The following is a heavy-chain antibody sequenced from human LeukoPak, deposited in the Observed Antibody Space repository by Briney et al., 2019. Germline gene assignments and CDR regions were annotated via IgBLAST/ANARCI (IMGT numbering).Heavy chain of an antibody. CDR2: IYYSGST. V-gene: IGHV4-61*01. CDR3: VRGGWREVPAVPGDYYYYGMDV. CDR1: GGSISISNHY. D-gene: IGHD2-2*01. Sequence: SETLSLTCTVSGGSISISNHYWSWIRQPPGKGLEWIGYIYYSGSTNYNPSLKSRVTISVDTSKNQFSLKLSSVTAADTAVYYCVRGGWREVPAVPGDYYYYGMDVWGQGTTVTVSS. J-gene: IGHJ6*02.